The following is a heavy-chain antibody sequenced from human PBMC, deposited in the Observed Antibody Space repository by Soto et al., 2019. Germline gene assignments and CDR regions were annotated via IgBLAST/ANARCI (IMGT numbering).Heavy chain of an antibody. CDR3: ARRAQFCSGGNCDSTDLDS. Sequence: ASVKVSCKASGYTFAGYYMHWVRQAPGQGLEWMGWINPNSGDTNYAQKFQGRVTMTRDTSISTAYMELSRLMSDDTAVYYCARRAQFCSGGNCDSTDLDSWGQGTLVTVSS. J-gene: IGHJ4*02. CDR2: INPNSGDT. CDR1: GYTFAGYY. D-gene: IGHD2-15*01. V-gene: IGHV1-2*02.